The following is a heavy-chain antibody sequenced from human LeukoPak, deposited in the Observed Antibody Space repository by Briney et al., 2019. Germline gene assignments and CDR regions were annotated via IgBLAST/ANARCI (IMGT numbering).Heavy chain of an antibody. CDR3: ARTDVAYCGGDCYQTGY. D-gene: IGHD2-21*01. Sequence: ASVKVSCKASGYTFTGYYMHWVRQAPGQGLEWMGWINPNSGGTNYAQNFQGRVTMTRDTSISTAYMELSSLRSDDTAVYYCARTDVAYCGGDCYQTGYWGQGTLVTVSS. CDR1: GYTFTGYY. CDR2: INPNSGGT. J-gene: IGHJ4*02. V-gene: IGHV1-2*02.